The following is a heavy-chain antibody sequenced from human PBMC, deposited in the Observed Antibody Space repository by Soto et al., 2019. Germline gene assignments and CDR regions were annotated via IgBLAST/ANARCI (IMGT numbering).Heavy chain of an antibody. CDR2: MYYSGST. V-gene: IGHV4-31*03. CDR1: GGSINSGGYY. Sequence: QVQLRESGPGLVKPSQTLSLTCTVSGGSINSGGYYWNWIRQHPGKGLEWIGYMYYSGSTYYNPFLRSRVIISAXXSENXXXXXXXXXXAXDTAVYFCARGYRQSGYSSSWVFDYWGQGTLVNVSS. D-gene: IGHD6-13*01. CDR3: ARGYRQSGYSSSWVFDY. J-gene: IGHJ4*02.